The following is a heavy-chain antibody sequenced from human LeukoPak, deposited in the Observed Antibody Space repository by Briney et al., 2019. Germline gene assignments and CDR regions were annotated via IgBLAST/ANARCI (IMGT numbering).Heavy chain of an antibody. J-gene: IGHJ4*02. D-gene: IGHD3-10*01. CDR2: ISGSGGST. CDR3: APWTYGSGSYYAH. V-gene: IGHV3-23*01. CDR1: GFTFSSYA. Sequence: GGSLRLSCAASGFTFSSYAMSWVRQAPGKGLEWVSAISGSGGSTYYADSVKGRFTISRDNSKNTLYLQMNSLRAEDTAVYYCAPWTYGSGSYYAHWGQGTLVTVSS.